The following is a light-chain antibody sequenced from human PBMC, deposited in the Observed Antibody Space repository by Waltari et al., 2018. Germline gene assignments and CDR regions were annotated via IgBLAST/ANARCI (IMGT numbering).Light chain of an antibody. CDR2: DNI. J-gene: IGLJ2*01. CDR1: RSNIGAGFA. V-gene: IGLV1-40*01. CDR3: QSYDTNWGV. Sequence: QPVLTQQPSVSGAPGQRITISCTGKRSNIGAGFAVHWFQQLPGTAPKLLIYDNIHRPSGVPYRFSGSKSDTSASLVITGLQAEDEAYYYCQSYDTNWGVFGGGTKLTVL.